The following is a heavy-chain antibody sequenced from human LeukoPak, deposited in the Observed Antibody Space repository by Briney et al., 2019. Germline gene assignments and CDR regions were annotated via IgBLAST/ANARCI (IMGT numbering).Heavy chain of an antibody. CDR2: IKQDGSEK. CDR3: AREPPEYDFWSGYYPY. Sequence: GGSLRLSCAASGFTFSSYWMSWVRQAPGKGLEWVANIKQDGSEKYYVDSVKGRFTISRDNAKNSLYLQMNSLRAEDTAVYYCAREPPEYDFWSGYYPYWGQGTLVTVSS. CDR1: GFTFSSYW. J-gene: IGHJ4*02. V-gene: IGHV3-7*01. D-gene: IGHD3-3*01.